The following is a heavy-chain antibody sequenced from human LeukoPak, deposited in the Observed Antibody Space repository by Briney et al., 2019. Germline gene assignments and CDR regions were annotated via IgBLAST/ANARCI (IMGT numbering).Heavy chain of an antibody. CDR3: VGDQVDDTGYLR. D-gene: IGHD5-12*01. J-gene: IGHJ4*02. CDR1: GFIFSTYT. V-gene: IGHV3-64D*06. Sequence: GGSLRLSCSASGFIFSTYTMYWVRQAPGKGLEYVSVISGDGRTTYYIDSVKGRFTISRDNSKNTLYLQTSSLRADDTAVYYYVGDQVDDTGYLRWGQGTRVTVSA. CDR2: ISGDGRTT.